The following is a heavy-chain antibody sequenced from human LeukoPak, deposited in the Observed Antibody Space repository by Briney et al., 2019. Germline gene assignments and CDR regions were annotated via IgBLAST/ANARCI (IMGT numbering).Heavy chain of an antibody. Sequence: PGGSLRLSCAASGFTVSSNYMSWVRQAPGKGLEWVSVIYTGGSTYYAASVKGRFTISRDNSKNTLYLQMNSLRAEDTAVYYCTRGNHNYDSSGRDWGQGTLVTVSS. CDR2: IYTGGST. V-gene: IGHV3-66*02. D-gene: IGHD3-22*01. CDR3: TRGNHNYDSSGRD. J-gene: IGHJ4*02. CDR1: GFTVSSNY.